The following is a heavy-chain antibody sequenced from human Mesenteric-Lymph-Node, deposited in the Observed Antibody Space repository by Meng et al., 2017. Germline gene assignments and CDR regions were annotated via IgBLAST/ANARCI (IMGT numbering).Heavy chain of an antibody. CDR1: GFTFSGYG. CDR2: ISYDGSNK. V-gene: IGHV3-30*12. D-gene: IGHD1-14*01. J-gene: IGHJ3*02. Sequence: GESLKISCATSGFTFSGYGMHWVRQAPGKGLEWVAVISYDGSNKYYADSVKGRFTISRDNSKNTLYLQMNSLRAEDTAVYYCAKDRESNNGVWDAFDIWGQGTMVTVSS. CDR3: AKDRESNNGVWDAFDI.